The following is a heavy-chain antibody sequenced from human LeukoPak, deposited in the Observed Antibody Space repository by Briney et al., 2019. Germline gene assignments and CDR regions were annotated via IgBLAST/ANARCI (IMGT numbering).Heavy chain of an antibody. J-gene: IGHJ4*02. Sequence: PSETLSLTCTVSGGSISSSSYYWSWIRQPPGKGLEWIGYIYYSGSTNYNPSLKSRITISVDTSKNQFSLKLSSVTAADTALHYCARHDYGGNRHFDYWGQGTLVTVSS. CDR2: IYYSGST. V-gene: IGHV4-61*01. D-gene: IGHD4-23*01. CDR3: ARHDYGGNRHFDY. CDR1: GGSISSSSYY.